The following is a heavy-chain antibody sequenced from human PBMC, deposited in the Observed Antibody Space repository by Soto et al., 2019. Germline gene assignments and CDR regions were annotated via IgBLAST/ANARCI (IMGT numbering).Heavy chain of an antibody. Sequence: SETLSLTCAVSGGSVSSDDYSWSWIRQPPGKGLEWIGYIYRSGDSYYNPSLKSRVTISVDRSKNQCSLKVASVTAADTAVYYCARAGSKYGADAFDIWGQGTTVTVSS. V-gene: IGHV4-30-2*01. CDR3: ARAGSKYGADAFDI. D-gene: IGHD3-10*01. CDR1: GGSVSSDDYS. CDR2: IYRSGDS. J-gene: IGHJ3*02.